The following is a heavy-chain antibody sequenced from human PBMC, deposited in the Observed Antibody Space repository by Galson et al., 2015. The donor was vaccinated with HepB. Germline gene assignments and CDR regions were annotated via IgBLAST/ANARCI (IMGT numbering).Heavy chain of an antibody. J-gene: IGHJ6*02. CDR2: TYYRSKWYN. V-gene: IGHV6-1*01. Sequence: CAISGDSVSSNSAAWNWIRQSPSRGLEWLGRTYYRSKWYNDYAVSVKSRITINPDTSKNQVSLQLNSVTPEDTAVYYCAREPYGLERRGGAYYYYYGMDVWGQGTTVTVSS. CDR1: GDSVSSNSAA. CDR3: AREPYGLERRGGAYYYYYGMDV. D-gene: IGHD1-1*01.